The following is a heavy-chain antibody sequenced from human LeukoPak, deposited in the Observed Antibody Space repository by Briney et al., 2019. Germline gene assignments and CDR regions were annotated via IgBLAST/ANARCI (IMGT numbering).Heavy chain of an antibody. CDR2: INTNTGNP. Sequence: EASVKVSCKASGYTFTSYDINWVRQAPGQGLEWMGWINTNTGNPTYAQGFTGRFVFSLDTSVSTAYLQISSLKAEDTAVYYCARGQLGSRGAFDIWGQGTMVTVSP. J-gene: IGHJ3*02. CDR1: GYTFTSYD. D-gene: IGHD7-27*01. CDR3: ARGQLGSRGAFDI. V-gene: IGHV7-4-1*02.